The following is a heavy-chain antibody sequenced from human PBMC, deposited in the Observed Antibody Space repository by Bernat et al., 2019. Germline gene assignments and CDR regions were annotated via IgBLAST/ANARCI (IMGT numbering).Heavy chain of an antibody. CDR2: ITDVSSHI. CDR3: ARDGLVYARSCYMDF. J-gene: IGHJ6*03. V-gene: IGHV3-21*05. CDR1: GFTFSTYG. D-gene: IGHD2-8*01. Sequence: EVQLVESGGGLVKPGESLRLSCAASGFTFSTYGMNWVRQAPGKGLEWISYITDVSSHIYYADSVRGRFTISRDNAKNSLYLKMNSLSDEDTAVYYCARDGLVYARSCYMDFWGKGATVTFSS.